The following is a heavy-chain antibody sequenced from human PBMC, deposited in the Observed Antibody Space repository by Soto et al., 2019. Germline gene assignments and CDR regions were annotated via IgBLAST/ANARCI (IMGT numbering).Heavy chain of an antibody. CDR1: GGTFSSYA. D-gene: IGHD3-3*01. J-gene: IGHJ6*02. CDR3: ARGPLILEWLLQSYGMDV. Sequence: QVQLVQSGAEVKKPGSSVKVSCKASGGTFSSYAISWVRQAPGQGLEWMGGIIPIFGTANYAQKFQGRVTITADESTSTAYMELSSLRSEDTAVYYCARGPLILEWLLQSYGMDVWGQGTTVTVSS. V-gene: IGHV1-69*01. CDR2: IIPIFGTA.